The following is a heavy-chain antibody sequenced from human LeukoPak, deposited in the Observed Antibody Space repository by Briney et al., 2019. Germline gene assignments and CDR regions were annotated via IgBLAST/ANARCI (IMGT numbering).Heavy chain of an antibody. CDR1: GGSISSSSYY. CDR3: AREAAKTVDY. V-gene: IGHV4-39*07. Sequence: SETLSLTCTVSGGSISSSSYYWGWIRQPPGKGLEWIGNIYYSGTTYYNPSLKSRVTISVDMSKNQFSLKLSSVTAADTAMYYCAREAAKTVDYWGQGTLVTVSS. CDR2: IYYSGTT. J-gene: IGHJ4*02. D-gene: IGHD2-15*01.